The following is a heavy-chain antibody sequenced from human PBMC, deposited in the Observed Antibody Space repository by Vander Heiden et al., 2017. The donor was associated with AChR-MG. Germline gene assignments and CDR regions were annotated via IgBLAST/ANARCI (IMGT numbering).Heavy chain of an antibody. Sequence: QVQLVESGGGVVQPGRSLRLPCAASGFTFSSYAMHWVRQAPGKGLEWVAVISYDGSNKYYADSVKGRFTISRDNSKNTLYLQMNSLRAEDTAVYYCARDMSWNAESAFDIWGQGTMVTVSS. CDR3: ARDMSWNAESAFDI. CDR1: GFTFSSYA. V-gene: IGHV3-30-3*01. D-gene: IGHD1-1*01. J-gene: IGHJ3*02. CDR2: ISYDGSNK.